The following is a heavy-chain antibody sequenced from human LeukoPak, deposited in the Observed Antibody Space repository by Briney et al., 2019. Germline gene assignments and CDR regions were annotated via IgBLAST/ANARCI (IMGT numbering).Heavy chain of an antibody. CDR2: IRYDGINK. CDR3: ARDNLNYDILTGYYNLVDY. V-gene: IGHV3-30*02. CDR1: GFTFSSHA. J-gene: IGHJ4*02. D-gene: IGHD3-9*01. Sequence: GSLRLSCAASGFTFSSHAMHWVRQAPGKGLEWVAFIRYDGINKYYADSVKGRFTISRDNAKNSLYLQMNSLRAEDTAVYYCARDNLNYDILTGYYNLVDYWGQGTLVTVSS.